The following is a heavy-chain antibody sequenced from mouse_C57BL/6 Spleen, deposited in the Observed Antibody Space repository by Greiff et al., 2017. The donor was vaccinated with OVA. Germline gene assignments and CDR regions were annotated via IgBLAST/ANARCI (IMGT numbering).Heavy chain of an antibody. CDR1: GYAFSSSW. D-gene: IGHD1-1*01. V-gene: IGHV1-82*01. Sequence: QVQLKQSGPELVKPGASVKISCTASGYAFSSSWMNWVKQRPGKGLEWIGRLYPGDGDTNYNGKFKGKATLTADKSASTAYMQLSSLTSVDSAVYFCARGGGYSSYLAWFAYWGQGALVTVAA. CDR3: ARGGGYSSYLAWFAY. CDR2: LYPGDGDT. J-gene: IGHJ3*01.